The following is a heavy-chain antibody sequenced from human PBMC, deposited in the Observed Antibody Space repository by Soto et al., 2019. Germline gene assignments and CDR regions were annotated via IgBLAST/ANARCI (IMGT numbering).Heavy chain of an antibody. Sequence: QLQLQESGPGLVKPSETLSLTCTVSGGSISSSSYYWGWIRQPPGKGLEWIGSIYYSGSTYYNPSLKSRVTISVDTSKNQFSLKLSSVTAADTAVYYCARHGPSAFEYFQHWGQGTLVTVSS. CDR3: ARHGPSAFEYFQH. CDR2: IYYSGST. J-gene: IGHJ1*01. V-gene: IGHV4-39*01. CDR1: GGSISSSSYY.